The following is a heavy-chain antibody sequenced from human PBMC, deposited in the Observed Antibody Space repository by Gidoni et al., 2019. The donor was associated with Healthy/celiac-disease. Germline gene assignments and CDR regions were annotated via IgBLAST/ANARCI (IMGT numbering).Heavy chain of an antibody. D-gene: IGHD2-15*01. Sequence: EVQLVESGGGLIQPGGSLRLSCAASGFTVSSNYMSWVRQAPGKGLDWVPVIYSGGSSYYADSVKGRFTISRDNSKNTLYLQMNSLRAEDTAVYYCARDAPYCSGGSCYDYYYYGMDVWGQGTTVTVSS. J-gene: IGHJ6*02. CDR3: ARDAPYCSGGSCYDYYYYGMDV. CDR1: GFTVSSNY. CDR2: IYSGGSS. V-gene: IGHV3-53*01.